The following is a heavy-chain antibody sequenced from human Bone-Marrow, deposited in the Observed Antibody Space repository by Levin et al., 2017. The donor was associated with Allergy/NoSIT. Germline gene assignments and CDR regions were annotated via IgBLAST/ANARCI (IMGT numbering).Heavy chain of an antibody. J-gene: IGHJ3*01. CDR2: VYPRDSNT. CDR1: GNTFSTEW. V-gene: IGHV5-51*01. D-gene: IGHD5-18*01. Sequence: GESLKISCQGSGNTFSTEWIAWVRQMPGKGLEMMGVVYPRDSNTSYSPSFQGQVTFSADKSISTVYLQWTSLKASDTAIYYCARRTSGYDALDVWGQGRMVAVSS. CDR3: ARRTSGYDALDV.